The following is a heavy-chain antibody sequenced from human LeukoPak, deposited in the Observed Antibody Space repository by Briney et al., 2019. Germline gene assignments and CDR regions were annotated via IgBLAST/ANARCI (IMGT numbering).Heavy chain of an antibody. V-gene: IGHV4-38-2*01. CDR1: GYSISSNYY. CDR2: IYHSGNS. D-gene: IGHD6-13*01. J-gene: IGHJ2*01. Sequence: SETLSLTCAVSGYSISSNYYWGWIRQPPGKGLEWIGGIYHSGNSYYNPALKSRVTISVDTSKNQFSLKLSSVTAADTAVYYCARAPKGYSSSWIDWYFDLWGRGTLVTVSS. CDR3: ARAPKGYSSSWIDWYFDL.